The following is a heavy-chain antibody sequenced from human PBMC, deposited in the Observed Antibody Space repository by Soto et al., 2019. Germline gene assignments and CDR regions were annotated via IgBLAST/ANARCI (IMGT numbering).Heavy chain of an antibody. J-gene: IGHJ4*02. V-gene: IGHV3-23*01. Sequence: EVQLLESGGGLVQPGGSMRLSCAASGFTFSSYAMSWVRQAPGKGLEWVSAISGSGGSTYYADSVKGRFTISRDNSKNTLYLQMNSLRAEDTAVYYCAKETVVVAATVYYFDYWGQGTLVTVSS. D-gene: IGHD2-15*01. CDR1: GFTFSSYA. CDR3: AKETVVVAATVYYFDY. CDR2: ISGSGGST.